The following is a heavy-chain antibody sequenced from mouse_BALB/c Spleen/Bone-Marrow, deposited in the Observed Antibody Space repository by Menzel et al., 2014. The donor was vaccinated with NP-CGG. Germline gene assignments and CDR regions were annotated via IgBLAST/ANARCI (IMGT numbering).Heavy chain of an antibody. D-gene: IGHD2-4*01. CDR1: GFTFSDYY. CDR3: ARHNYDETWFAY. CDR2: ISNGGGST. J-gene: IGHJ3*01. Sequence: EVKLVESGVGLVQHGGSLKLSCATSGFTFSDYYMYWVRQTPEKSLEWVAYISNGGGSTYYPDTVKGRFTISRDNATNTLYLQMSRLKSEDTGMYYCARHNYDETWFAYWGQGTLVTVSA. V-gene: IGHV5-12*02.